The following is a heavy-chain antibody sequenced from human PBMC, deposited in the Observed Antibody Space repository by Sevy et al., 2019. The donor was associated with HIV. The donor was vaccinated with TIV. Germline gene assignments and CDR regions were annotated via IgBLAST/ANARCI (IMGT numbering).Heavy chain of an antibody. CDR3: ARIAISVPDPGTWFDP. J-gene: IGHJ5*02. Sequence: ASVKVSCKASGYTFSGYNMHWVRQAPGQGLEWMGWINPNSGGTNYAQKFQGRVTMTRDTSISTVYMELSRLRSDDTAVYYCARIAISVPDPGTWFDPWGQGTLVTVSS. D-gene: IGHD6-19*01. V-gene: IGHV1-2*02. CDR2: INPNSGGT. CDR1: GYTFSGYN.